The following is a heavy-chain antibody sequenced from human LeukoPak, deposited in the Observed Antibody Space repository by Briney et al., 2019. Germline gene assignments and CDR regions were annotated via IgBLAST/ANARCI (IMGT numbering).Heavy chain of an antibody. CDR3: ARGTDFWSGPSPLDY. Sequence: GGSLRLSCAASGFTFSSYAMHWVRQAPGKGLEWVAVISYDGSNKYYADSVKGRFTISRDNSKNTLYLQMNSLRAEDTAVYYCARGTDFWSGPSPLDYWGQGTLVTVSS. CDR2: ISYDGSNK. CDR1: GFTFSSYA. D-gene: IGHD3-3*01. V-gene: IGHV3-30-3*01. J-gene: IGHJ4*02.